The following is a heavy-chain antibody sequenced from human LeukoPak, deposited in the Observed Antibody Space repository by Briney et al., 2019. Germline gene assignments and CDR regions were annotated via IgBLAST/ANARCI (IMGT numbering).Heavy chain of an antibody. CDR1: GGSISSYC. Sequence: SETLSLTCTVSGGSISSYCWSWIRQPPGKGLEWIGYIYYSGSTNYNPSLKSRVTISVDTSKNQFSLKLSSVTAADTAVYYCARGEQLFDYWGQGTLVTVSS. V-gene: IGHV4-59*01. D-gene: IGHD6-13*01. CDR3: ARGEQLFDY. CDR2: IYYSGST. J-gene: IGHJ4*02.